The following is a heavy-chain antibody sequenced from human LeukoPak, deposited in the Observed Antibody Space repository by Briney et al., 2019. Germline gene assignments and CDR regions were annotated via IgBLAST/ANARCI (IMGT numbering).Heavy chain of an antibody. D-gene: IGHD3-10*01. V-gene: IGHV3-7*01. CDR1: GFTFSSYW. Sequence: PGGSLRLSCAASGFTFSSYWMSWVRQAPGKGLECVANINGDESEKYYVDSVNARFTISRDNAKNPLYLQMNSLRVDDTAIYYCSRGEGDDYWGQGTLVTVSS. CDR3: SRGEGDDY. CDR2: INGDESEK. J-gene: IGHJ4*02.